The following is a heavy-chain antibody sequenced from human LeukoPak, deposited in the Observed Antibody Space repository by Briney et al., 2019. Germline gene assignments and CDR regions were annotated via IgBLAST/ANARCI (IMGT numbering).Heavy chain of an antibody. J-gene: IGHJ6*03. V-gene: IGHV1-69*06. CDR2: IIPISDAT. CDR3: ANHYCSGGSCYNRYYYYSMDV. CDR1: RGTFNNYA. D-gene: IGHD2-15*01. Sequence: ASVKVSCKASRGTFNNYAISWVRQAPGQGLECMGGIIPISDATYYAQKFQGRVTITGDKSTTTAYLELSRLRSEDTVVYYCANHYCSGGSCYNRYYYYSMDVWGKGTTVTVSS.